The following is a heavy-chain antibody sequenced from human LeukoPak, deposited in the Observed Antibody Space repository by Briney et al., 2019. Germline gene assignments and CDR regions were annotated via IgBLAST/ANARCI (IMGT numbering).Heavy chain of an antibody. CDR3: ARSVVVPAAIAEYFQH. Sequence: GGSLRLSCAASGFTFSSYAMSWVRQAPGKGLEWVSAISGSGGSTYYADSVKGRFTISRDNSKNTLYLQMNSLRAEDTAVYYCARSVVVPAAIAEYFQHWGQGTLVTVSS. D-gene: IGHD2-2*01. V-gene: IGHV3-23*01. J-gene: IGHJ1*01. CDR1: GFTFSSYA. CDR2: ISGSGGST.